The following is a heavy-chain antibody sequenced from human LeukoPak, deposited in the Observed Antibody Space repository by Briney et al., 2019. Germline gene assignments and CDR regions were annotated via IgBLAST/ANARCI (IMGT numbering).Heavy chain of an antibody. D-gene: IGHD2-8*01. Sequence: GESLNIPGKGAGYSFTSYWIGWVRQMPGKGLEWTGIIYPGDSDTRYSPSFQGQVTISADKSISTAYLQWSSLKASDTAMYYCATSRRGLMAWDAFDIWGQGTMVTVSS. CDR2: IYPGDSDT. J-gene: IGHJ3*02. CDR1: GYSFTSYW. V-gene: IGHV5-51*01. CDR3: ATSRRGLMAWDAFDI.